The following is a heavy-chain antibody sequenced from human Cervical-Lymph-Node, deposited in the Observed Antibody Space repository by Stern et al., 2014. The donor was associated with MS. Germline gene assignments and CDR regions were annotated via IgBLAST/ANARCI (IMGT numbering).Heavy chain of an antibody. V-gene: IGHV3-33*01. Sequence: QVQLVQSGGGVVQPGRSLRLSCAASGFTFRSSGMHWVRQAPGKGLEWLAIIWYDGSNRYYADSVKGRFTISRDNSKNTLYLQMNSLRADDTAVYYCAREGGNTAEYFQHWGQGTLVTVSS. CDR1: GFTFRSSG. J-gene: IGHJ1*01. CDR3: AREGGNTAEYFQH. CDR2: IWYDGSNR. D-gene: IGHD4-23*01.